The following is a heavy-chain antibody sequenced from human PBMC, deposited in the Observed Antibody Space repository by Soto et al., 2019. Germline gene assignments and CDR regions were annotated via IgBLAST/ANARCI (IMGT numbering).Heavy chain of an antibody. Sequence: PSETLSLTCTVSGGSISSGGYYWSWIRHHPGKGLEWIGYIYYSGSTYYNPSLKSRVTISVDTSKNQFSLKLSSVTAADTAVYYCARDSSNHNDAFDIWGQGTMVTVSS. V-gene: IGHV4-31*03. CDR3: ARDSSNHNDAFDI. J-gene: IGHJ3*02. D-gene: IGHD2-2*01. CDR2: IYYSGST. CDR1: GGSISSGGYY.